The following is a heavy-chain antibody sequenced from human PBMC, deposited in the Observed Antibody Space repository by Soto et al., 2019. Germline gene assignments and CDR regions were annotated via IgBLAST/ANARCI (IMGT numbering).Heavy chain of an antibody. D-gene: IGHD2-8*01. CDR2: LYFSGIT. V-gene: IGHV4-31*03. Sequence: QMQLQESGPGMVKPSQTLSLTCTVSGASFSSGGYYWSWIRHHPGEGLEWIGYLYFSGITHYNPSLRSRVSISVDTSKNQFSLRLSSVTAADTAVYYCARAPVLYYWGQGILVTVSS. CDR1: GASFSSGGYY. CDR3: ARAPVLYY. J-gene: IGHJ4*02.